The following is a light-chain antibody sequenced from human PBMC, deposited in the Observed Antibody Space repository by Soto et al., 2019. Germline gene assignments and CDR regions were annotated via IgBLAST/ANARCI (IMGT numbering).Light chain of an antibody. CDR3: QKYDTVPWA. V-gene: IGKV1-27*01. Sequence: DIQMTQSPSSLSASLGDRVTITCRASQGIKKYVAWYQQKPGKVPKLLIYAASSLQSGVPSRFRGSGSGTDFTLTISSLQPEDVATYYCQKYDTVPWAFGQGTKVDIK. CDR1: QGIKKY. CDR2: AAS. J-gene: IGKJ1*01.